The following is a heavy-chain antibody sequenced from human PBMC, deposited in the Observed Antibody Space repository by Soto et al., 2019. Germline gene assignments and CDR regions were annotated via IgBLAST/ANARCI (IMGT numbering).Heavy chain of an antibody. CDR2: ISGSGGST. D-gene: IGHD2-21*01. CDR1: GFTFSSYA. J-gene: IGHJ6*02. CDR3: AKFVVRASSYYYYGMDV. Sequence: GGSLRLSCAASGFTFSSYAMSWVRQAPGKGLEWVSAISGSGGSTYYADSVKGRFTISRDNSKNTLYLQMNSLRAEDTAVYHCAKFVVRASSYYYYGMDVWGQGTTVTVSS. V-gene: IGHV3-23*01.